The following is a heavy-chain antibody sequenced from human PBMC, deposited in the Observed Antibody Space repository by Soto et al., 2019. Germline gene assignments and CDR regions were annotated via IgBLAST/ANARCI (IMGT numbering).Heavy chain of an antibody. CDR2: ISSSSSYI. CDR3: ARDPPIGGYYDGSGHPLDY. D-gene: IGHD3-22*01. CDR1: GFTFSSYS. Sequence: PGGSLRLSCAASGFTFSSYSMNWVRQAPGKGLEWVSSISSSSSYIYYADSVKGRFTISRDNAKNSLYLQMNSLRAEDTAVYYWARDPPIGGYYDGSGHPLDYGGQGTLVTVSS. J-gene: IGHJ4*02. V-gene: IGHV3-21*01.